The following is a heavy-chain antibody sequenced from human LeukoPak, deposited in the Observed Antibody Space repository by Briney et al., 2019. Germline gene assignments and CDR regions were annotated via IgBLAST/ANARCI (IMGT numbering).Heavy chain of an antibody. D-gene: IGHD4-23*01. Sequence: QPGGSLRLSCAASGFTFNSYAMSWVRQAPGKGLEWVSAISGSGGSTYYADSVKGRFTISRDNSKNTLYLQMNSLRAEDTAVYYCAKDRFYGGKRADMDVWGKGTTVTISS. CDR1: GFTFNSYA. J-gene: IGHJ6*03. V-gene: IGHV3-23*01. CDR2: ISGSGGST. CDR3: AKDRFYGGKRADMDV.